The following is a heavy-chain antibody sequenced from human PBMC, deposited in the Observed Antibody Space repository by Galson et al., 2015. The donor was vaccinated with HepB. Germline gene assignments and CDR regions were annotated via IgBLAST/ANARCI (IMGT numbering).Heavy chain of an antibody. J-gene: IGHJ6*02. V-gene: IGHV4-59*08. Sequence: ETLSLTCTVSGGSMTSYFWRWIRQSPGQGLEWIGYITDRGTPKYNPSLTSRLTISSDTSKIHFSLRVSSVTAADTALYYCARALGGSYFYGMDVWGQGTTVAVSS. CDR2: ITDRGTP. CDR3: ARALGGSYFYGMDV. CDR1: GGSMTSYF. D-gene: IGHD3-16*02.